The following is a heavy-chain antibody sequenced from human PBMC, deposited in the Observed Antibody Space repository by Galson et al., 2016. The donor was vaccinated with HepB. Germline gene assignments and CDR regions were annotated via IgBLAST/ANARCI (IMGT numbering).Heavy chain of an antibody. CDR1: GGSFRGFY. CDR2: INHSGST. J-gene: IGHJ4*02. Sequence: LSLTCAVYGGSFRGFYWSWIRQPPGKGLEWIGEINHSGSTNYNPSLKSRVTISLDTSKKQFSLKLSSVTAADTAVYYCARGTLWGYSREALAYWGQGALVTVSS. V-gene: IGHV4-34*01. D-gene: IGHD3-16*01. CDR3: ARGTLWGYSREALAY.